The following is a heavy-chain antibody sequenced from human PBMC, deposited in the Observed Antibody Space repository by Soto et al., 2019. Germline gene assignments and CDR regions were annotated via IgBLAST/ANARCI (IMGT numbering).Heavy chain of an antibody. J-gene: IGHJ4*02. CDR3: AREEGYGSGRYFEY. D-gene: IGHD3-10*01. V-gene: IGHV3-74*01. CDR1: GFSFSSDW. Sequence: EEQLVESGGGVVQPGGSLRLSCAASGFSFSSDWMHWVRQAPVKGLVWVSHINSDGSSPTYADSGKGRFTISRDNAKNTLYLQMNSLRAEDSAVYYCAREEGYGSGRYFEYWGLGTLVTVYS. CDR2: INSDGSSP.